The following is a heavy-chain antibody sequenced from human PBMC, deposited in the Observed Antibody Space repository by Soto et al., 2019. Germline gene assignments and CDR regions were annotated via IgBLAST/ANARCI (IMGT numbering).Heavy chain of an antibody. Sequence: QVQLQQWGAGLLKPSETLSLTCAVYGGSFSGYYWSWILQPPGKGLAWIVEINHSGSTNYNPSLKSRVTISVDTSKNQFSLKLSSVTAADTAVYYCARGHLRGPATLRGYSYGNDYWGQGTLVTVSS. J-gene: IGHJ4*02. CDR3: ARGHLRGPATLRGYSYGNDY. CDR1: GGSFSGYY. V-gene: IGHV4-34*01. CDR2: INHSGST. D-gene: IGHD5-18*01.